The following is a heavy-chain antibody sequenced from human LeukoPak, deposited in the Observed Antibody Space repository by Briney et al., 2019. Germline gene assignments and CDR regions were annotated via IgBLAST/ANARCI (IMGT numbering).Heavy chain of an antibody. Sequence: GGSLRLSCEAAGFTFSDAWMSWVRRAPGKGLEWVGLIKSRADGGTIDYAVLVKGRFINSRDDSRNTLYLQMNSLKIEDTAMYYCTTLRLTAFDYWGQGTRVSVSS. D-gene: IGHD5-18*01. CDR3: TTLRLTAFDY. J-gene: IGHJ4*02. CDR1: GFTFSDAW. CDR2: IKSRADGGTI. V-gene: IGHV3-15*01.